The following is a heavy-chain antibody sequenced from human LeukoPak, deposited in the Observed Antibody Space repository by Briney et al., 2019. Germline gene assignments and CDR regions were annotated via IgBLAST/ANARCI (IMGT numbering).Heavy chain of an antibody. Sequence: SDTLSLTCTVSGGSLGRSNTYWGWIRQTPGKGLEWLGTILHSGYTYNNPSLKSRVTMSVDSSKNQFSLSLSSVTAADTAVYFCARHRGGGGYHYMDVWGKGTAVIVSS. J-gene: IGHJ6*03. CDR2: ILHSGYT. D-gene: IGHD2-21*01. CDR3: ARHRGGGGYHYMDV. V-gene: IGHV4-39*01. CDR1: GGSLGRSNTY.